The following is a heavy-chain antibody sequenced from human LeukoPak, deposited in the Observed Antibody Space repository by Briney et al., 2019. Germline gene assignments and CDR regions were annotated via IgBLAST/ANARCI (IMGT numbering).Heavy chain of an antibody. CDR1: GFTFSNYY. CDR3: ARDYSGSEYFFDY. V-gene: IGHV3-11*01. CDR2: ISGTGNSK. D-gene: IGHD1-26*01. J-gene: IGHJ4*02. Sequence: GGSLRLSRVTSGFTFSNYYMTWIRQAPGKGLEWVSYISGTGNSKYYADSVKGRFTISRGNAKNSLYLQMSSLRAEDTAIYYCARDYSGSEYFFDYWGQGSLVTVSS.